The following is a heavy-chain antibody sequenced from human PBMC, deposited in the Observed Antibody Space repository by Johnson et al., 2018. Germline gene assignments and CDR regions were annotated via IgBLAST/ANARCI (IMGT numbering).Heavy chain of an antibody. CDR1: GFTFSSYA. D-gene: IGHD6-13*01. CDR3: ANDGAYSRSWYYRPPRDV. CDR2: ISGSGGST. V-gene: IGHV3-23*01. J-gene: IGHJ6*02. Sequence: VQLQESGGGVVQPGRSLRLSCAASGFTFSSYAMSWVRQAPGKGLEWVSAISGSGGSTYYADPVKGRFTISVDNSKNTLYLQMNSLRAEDTAVYYCANDGAYSRSWYYRPPRDVWGQGTTVTVSS.